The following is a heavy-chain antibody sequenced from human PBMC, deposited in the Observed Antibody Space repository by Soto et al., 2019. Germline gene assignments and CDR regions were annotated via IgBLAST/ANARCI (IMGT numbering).Heavy chain of an antibody. J-gene: IGHJ4*02. V-gene: IGHV3-74*01. Sequence: PGGSLRLSCAASGFTFSSYWMHWVRQAPGKGLVWVSRINSDGSSTSYADAVKGRFTISRDNAKNTLYLQMNSLRAEDTAVYYCASFDIAAAVGYWGQGTLVTVSS. CDR3: ASFDIAAAVGY. D-gene: IGHD6-13*01. CDR1: GFTFSSYW. CDR2: INSDGSST.